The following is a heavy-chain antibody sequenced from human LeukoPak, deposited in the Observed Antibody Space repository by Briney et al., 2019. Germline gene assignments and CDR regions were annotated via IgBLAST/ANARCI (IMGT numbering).Heavy chain of an antibody. CDR3: ATYGASEVTGYPYFDY. CDR1: GYTFTGYY. D-gene: IGHD3-9*01. J-gene: IGHJ4*02. V-gene: IGHV1-2*02. CDR2: INPHSGGT. Sequence: ASLKVSCKASGYTFTGYYMHWVRQAPGPGLEWMGWINPHSGGTNYAQKFQGRVTMTRDTSISTAYMELSRLRSDDTAVYYCATYGASEVTGYPYFDYWGQGTLVSVSS.